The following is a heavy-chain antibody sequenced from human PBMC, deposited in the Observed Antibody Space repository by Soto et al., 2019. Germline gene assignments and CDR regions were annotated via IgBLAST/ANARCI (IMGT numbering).Heavy chain of an antibody. V-gene: IGHV3-7*01. CDR1: GVTFSSYW. CDR3: ARGRHVFDC. CDR2: IKEDGSDK. J-gene: IGHJ4*02. Sequence: GGSLRLSCAASGVTFSSYWMSWVRQAPGKGLERVANIKEDGSDKYYVDSVKGRFTISRDNAKNSLYLQMNSLRVEDTAVYYCARGRHVFDCWGQGTLVTVSS.